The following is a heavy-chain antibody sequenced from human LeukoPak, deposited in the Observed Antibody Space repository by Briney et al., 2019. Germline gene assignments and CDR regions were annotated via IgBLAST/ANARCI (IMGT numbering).Heavy chain of an antibody. CDR2: LNSDGSST. CDR3: ARDLGDYYDSSGYIGY. Sequence: GGSLRLSCAASGFTFSNYWMHWVRQAPGKGLVWVSRLNSDGSSTSYADSVKGRFTISRDNSKNTLYLQMNSLRAEDTAVYYCARDLGDYYDSSGYIGYWGQGTLVTVSS. J-gene: IGHJ4*02. V-gene: IGHV3-74*01. CDR1: GFTFSNYW. D-gene: IGHD3-22*01.